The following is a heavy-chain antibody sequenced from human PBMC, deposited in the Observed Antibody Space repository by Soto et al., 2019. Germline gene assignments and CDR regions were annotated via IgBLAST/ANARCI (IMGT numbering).Heavy chain of an antibody. V-gene: IGHV4-59*01. CDR3: ARVDLQKFYNWFDP. D-gene: IGHD4-4*01. J-gene: IGHJ5*02. CDR1: GDSISSCD. Sequence: PSETLSLTCTVSGDSISSCDWTWIRQPPGKGLEWIGYFYYSGNTKYNPSLKSRVTISIDTSKNQFSLKLSSVTAADTAVYYCARVDLQKFYNWFDPWGQGTLVTVSS. CDR2: FYYSGNT.